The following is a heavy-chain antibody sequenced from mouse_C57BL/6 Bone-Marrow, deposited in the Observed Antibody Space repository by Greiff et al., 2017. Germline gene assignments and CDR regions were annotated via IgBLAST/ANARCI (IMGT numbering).Heavy chain of an antibody. V-gene: IGHV1-63*01. Sequence: LVESGAELVRPGTSVKMSCKASGYTFTNYWIGWAKQRPGHGLEWIGDIYPGGGYTNYNEKFKGKATLTADKSSSTAYMQFSSLTSEDSAIYYCARSGSSYSYAMDYWGQGTSVTVSS. CDR1: GYTFTNYW. CDR3: ARSGSSYSYAMDY. CDR2: IYPGGGYT. D-gene: IGHD1-1*01. J-gene: IGHJ4*01.